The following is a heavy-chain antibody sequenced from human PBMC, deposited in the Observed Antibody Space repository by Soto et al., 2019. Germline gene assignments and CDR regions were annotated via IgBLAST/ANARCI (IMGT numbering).Heavy chain of an antibody. D-gene: IGHD3-16*01. CDR3: AKGGEYRDFYYGMDV. V-gene: IGHV3-30*18. CDR2: ISYDGSNK. CDR1: GFTFSSYG. J-gene: IGHJ6*02. Sequence: GGSLRLSCAASGFTFSSYGMHWVRQAPGKGLEWVAVISYDGSNKYYADSVKGRFTISRDNSKNTLYLQMNSLRAEDTAVYYCAKGGEYRDFYYGMDVWGQGTTVTVSS.